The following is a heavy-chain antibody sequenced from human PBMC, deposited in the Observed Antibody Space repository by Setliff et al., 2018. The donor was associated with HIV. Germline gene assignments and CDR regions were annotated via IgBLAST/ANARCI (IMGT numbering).Heavy chain of an antibody. V-gene: IGHV4-30-4*08. CDR3: ARVGLSSGFELDI. CDR2: IYYTGNT. Sequence: PSETLSLTCTVSGDSIANNDYYWSWIRQPPGKGLEWIGYIYYTGNTHYNPSLQSQLTISIDTSKQQFSLKLSSVTAADTAVYYCARVGLSSGFELDIWGQGTMVTVSS. D-gene: IGHD3-22*01. J-gene: IGHJ3*02. CDR1: GDSIANNDYY.